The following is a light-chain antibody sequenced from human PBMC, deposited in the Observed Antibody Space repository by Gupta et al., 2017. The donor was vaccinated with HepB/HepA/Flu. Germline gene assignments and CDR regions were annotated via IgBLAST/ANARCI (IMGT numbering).Light chain of an antibody. CDR1: QNILSRSNNKNY. CDR3: QQHYTTPT. Sequence: IVMTQSPDSLAVSLGERATVNCKSSQNILSRSNNKNYLAWYQQKPGQPPKLLITWASTRQSGVPDRFSGGGSGTDFTLTISSLQAEDVAVYYCQQHYTTPTFGQGTKVEIK. V-gene: IGKV4-1*01. CDR2: WAS. J-gene: IGKJ1*01.